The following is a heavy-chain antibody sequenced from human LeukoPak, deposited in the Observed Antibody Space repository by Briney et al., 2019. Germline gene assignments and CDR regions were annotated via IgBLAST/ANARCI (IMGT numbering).Heavy chain of an antibody. CDR3: ARAKGWFDP. Sequence: PSQTLSLTCAVSGGSISSGGYSWSWIRQPPGKGLEWIGYIYHSGSTYYSPSLKSRVTISVDRSKNQFSLKLSSVTAADTAVYYCARAKGWFDPWGQGTLVTVSS. J-gene: IGHJ5*02. CDR1: GGSISSGGYS. V-gene: IGHV4-30-2*01. CDR2: IYHSGST.